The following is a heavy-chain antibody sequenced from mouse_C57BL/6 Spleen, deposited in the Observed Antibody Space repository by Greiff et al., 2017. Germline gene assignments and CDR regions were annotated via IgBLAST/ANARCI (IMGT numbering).Heavy chain of an antibody. CDR3: ARGGFDY. CDR1: GYTFTSYW. J-gene: IGHJ2*01. V-gene: IGHV1-69*01. CDR2: IDPSDSYT. Sequence: QVQLQQPGAELVMPGASVKLSCKASGYTFTSYWLHWVKQRPGQGLEWIGEIDPSDSYTNYNQKFKGKSTLTVDKSSSTAYMQLSSLTSEDSAVYYCARGGFDYWGQGTTLTVSS.